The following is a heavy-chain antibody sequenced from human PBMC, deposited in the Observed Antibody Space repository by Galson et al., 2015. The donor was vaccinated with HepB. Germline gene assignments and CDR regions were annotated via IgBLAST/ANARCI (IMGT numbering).Heavy chain of an antibody. CDR2: ISRSSVYI. J-gene: IGHJ4*02. D-gene: IGHD6-13*01. CDR3: ARRLTSVGKRFDS. Sequence: SLRLSCGASGFTFSSYSMNWVRQAPGKGLEWVASISRSSVYIYYAESVKGRVTITRDNANNTLLLQMNNLTIDGTALYYCARRLTSVGKRFDSWGQGTVVTISS. CDR1: GFTFSSYS. V-gene: IGHV3-21*01.